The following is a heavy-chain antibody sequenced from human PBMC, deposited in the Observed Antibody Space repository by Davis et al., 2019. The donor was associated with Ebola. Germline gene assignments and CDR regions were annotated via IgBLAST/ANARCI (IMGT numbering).Heavy chain of an antibody. D-gene: IGHD3-9*01. J-gene: IGHJ4*02. V-gene: IGHV3-23*01. CDR2: ISGSGGST. CDR1: GFTFSSYA. CDR3: AKALLRYFDAMDY. Sequence: GESLKISCAASGFTFSSYAMSWVRQAPGKGLEWVSAISGSGGSTYYADSVKGRFTISRDNSKNTLYLQMNSLRAEDTAVYYCAKALLRYFDAMDYWGQGTLVTVSS.